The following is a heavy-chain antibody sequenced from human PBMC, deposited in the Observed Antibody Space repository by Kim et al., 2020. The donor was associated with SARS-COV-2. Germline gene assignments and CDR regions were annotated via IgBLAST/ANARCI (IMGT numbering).Heavy chain of an antibody. V-gene: IGHV3-7*01. D-gene: IGHD2-2*01. J-gene: IGHJ5*02. CDR3: APAP. Sequence: IKTDGSETYYVDSVEGRFTISRDDAKSTLYLEMNSLRPDDTGVYYCAPAPWGQGTLVIVSS. CDR2: IKTDGSET.